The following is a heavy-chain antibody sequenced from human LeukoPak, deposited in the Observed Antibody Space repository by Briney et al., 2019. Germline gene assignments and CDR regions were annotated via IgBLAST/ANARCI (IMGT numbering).Heavy chain of an antibody. CDR1: GGTFSSYA. D-gene: IGHD3-22*01. V-gene: IGHV1-69*04. CDR3: AREGGGGCYDSLGYAFDI. J-gene: IGHJ3*02. Sequence: GASVKVSFKASGGTFSSYAISWVRQAPGQGLEWMGRIIPILGIANYAQKFQGRVTITADKSTSTAYMELSSLRSEDTAVYYCAREGGGGCYDSLGYAFDIWGQGTMVTVSS. CDR2: IIPILGIA.